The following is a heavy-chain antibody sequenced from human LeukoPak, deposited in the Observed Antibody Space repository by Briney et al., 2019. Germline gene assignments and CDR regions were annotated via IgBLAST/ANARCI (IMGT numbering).Heavy chain of an antibody. CDR3: AKDARIGTYYYDEIAFDI. Sequence: GGSLRLSCAASGFTFSSYAMSWVRQAPGKGLEWVSAISGSGGSTYYADSVKGRFTISRGNSKNTLYLQMNSLRAEDTAVYYCAKDARIGTYYYDEIAFDIWGQGTMVTVSS. CDR1: GFTFSSYA. J-gene: IGHJ3*02. D-gene: IGHD3-22*01. V-gene: IGHV3-23*01. CDR2: ISGSGGST.